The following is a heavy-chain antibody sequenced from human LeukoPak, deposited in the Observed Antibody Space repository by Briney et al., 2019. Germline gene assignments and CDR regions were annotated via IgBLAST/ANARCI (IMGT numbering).Heavy chain of an antibody. CDR2: INPNSGGT. D-gene: IGHD2-2*01. V-gene: IGHV1-2*02. Sequence: ASVKVSCKASGYTFTGYYMQWVRQAPGQGLEWMGWINPNSGGTSYAQKFQGRVTMTRDTFISTAYMELSRLRSDDTAVYYCARGGCISTNCYAGVHWGQGTLVTVSS. CDR1: GYTFTGYY. CDR3: ARGGCISTNCYAGVH. J-gene: IGHJ4*02.